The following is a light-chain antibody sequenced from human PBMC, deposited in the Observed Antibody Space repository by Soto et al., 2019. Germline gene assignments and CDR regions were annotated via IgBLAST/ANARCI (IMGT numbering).Light chain of an antibody. V-gene: IGLV1-40*01. CDR3: QSYDSSLDVV. CDR2: GNS. J-gene: IGLJ2*01. Sequence: QSVLTQPPSVSGAPGQRVTISCTGSSSTIGAGYDVNWYQQLPGTAPKLLIYGNSNRPSGVPDRFSGSKSGTSASLAITGLQAEDEADYYCQSYDSSLDVVFGGVTKLTVL. CDR1: SSTIGAGYD.